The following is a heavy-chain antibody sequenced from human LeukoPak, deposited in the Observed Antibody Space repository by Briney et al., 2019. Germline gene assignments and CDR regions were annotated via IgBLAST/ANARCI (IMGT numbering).Heavy chain of an antibody. V-gene: IGHV3-15*01. J-gene: IGHJ4*02. Sequence: RGSLRLSCAASGFTFSNAWMSWVRQAPGKGLEWVGRIKSKTDGGTTDYAAPVKGRFTISRDDSKNTLYLQMNSLKTEDTAVYYCTTDSYDSSGWPIDYWGQGTLVTVSS. CDR3: TTDSYDSSGWPIDY. D-gene: IGHD6-19*01. CDR2: IKSKTDGGTT. CDR1: GFTFSNAW.